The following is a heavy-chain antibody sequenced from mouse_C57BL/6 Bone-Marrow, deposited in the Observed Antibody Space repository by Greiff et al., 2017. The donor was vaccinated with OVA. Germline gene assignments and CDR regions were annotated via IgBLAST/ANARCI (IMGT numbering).Heavy chain of an antibody. Sequence: VQLQQSGAELARPGASVKLSCKASGYTFTSYGISWVKQRTGQGLEWIGEIYPRSGNTYYNEKFKGKATLTADKSSSTAYMELRSLTSEDSAVYFCARCLYYYGSSSFAYWGQGTLVTVSA. V-gene: IGHV1-81*01. D-gene: IGHD1-1*01. CDR2: IYPRSGNT. J-gene: IGHJ3*01. CDR1: GYTFTSYG. CDR3: ARCLYYYGSSSFAY.